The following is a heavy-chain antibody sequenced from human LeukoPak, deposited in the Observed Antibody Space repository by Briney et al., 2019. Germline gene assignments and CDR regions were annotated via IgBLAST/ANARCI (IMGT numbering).Heavy chain of an antibody. Sequence: SETLSLTCTVSGGSISGTSYYWGWIRQPPGKGLEWIGSIYYSGSTYYNPSLKSRVTISVDASKNQFSLKLSSVTAADTAVYYCARVQSRLSWFDPWGQGTLVTVSS. V-gene: IGHV4-39*07. CDR2: IYYSGST. CDR3: ARVQSRLSWFDP. J-gene: IGHJ5*02. CDR1: GGSISGTSYY.